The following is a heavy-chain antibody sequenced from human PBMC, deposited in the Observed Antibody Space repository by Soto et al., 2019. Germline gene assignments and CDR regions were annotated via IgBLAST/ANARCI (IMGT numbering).Heavy chain of an antibody. D-gene: IGHD6-19*01. J-gene: IGHJ4*02. CDR3: ERGAFIAVAGTSLDY. Sequence: VARNASVGTFSSYAISWVRQAPGQGLEWMGGIIPIFGTANYAQKFQGRVTITADESTSTAYMELSSLRSEDTAVYYCERGAFIAVAGTSLDYWGQGTLVTVYS. CDR2: IIPIFGTA. CDR1: VGTFSSYA. V-gene: IGHV1-69*01.